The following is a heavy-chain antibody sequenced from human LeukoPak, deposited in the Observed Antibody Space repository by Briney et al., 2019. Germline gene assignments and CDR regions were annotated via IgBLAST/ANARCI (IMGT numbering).Heavy chain of an antibody. V-gene: IGHV4-30-4*01. CDR2: IYYSGST. Sequence: SETLSLTCTVSGGSISSGDYYWSWIRQPPGKGLEWIGYIYYSGSTYYNPSLKSRVTISVDTSKNQSSLKLSSVTAADTAVYYCARDQLYYDSSGPDYWGQGTLVTVSS. J-gene: IGHJ4*02. CDR3: ARDQLYYDSSGPDY. D-gene: IGHD3-22*01. CDR1: GGSISSGDYY.